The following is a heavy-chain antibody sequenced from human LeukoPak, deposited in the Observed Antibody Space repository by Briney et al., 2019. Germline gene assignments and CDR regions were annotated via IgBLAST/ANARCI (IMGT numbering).Heavy chain of an antibody. J-gene: IGHJ5*02. V-gene: IGHV3-21*01. CDR2: ISSSSSYI. D-gene: IGHD2-2*01. CDR1: GFTFSSYS. CDR3: AIGRYCSSTSCYAPNWFDP. Sequence: GGSLRLSCAASGFTFSSYSMNWVRQAPGKGLEWVSSISSSSSYIYYADSVKGRFTIPRDNAKNSLYLQMNSLRAEDTAVYYCAIGRYCSSTSCYAPNWFDPWGQGTLVTVSS.